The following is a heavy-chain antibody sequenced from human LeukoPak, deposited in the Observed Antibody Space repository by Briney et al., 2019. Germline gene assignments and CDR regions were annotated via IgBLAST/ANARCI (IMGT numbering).Heavy chain of an antibody. D-gene: IGHD2-2*01. V-gene: IGHV1-2*04. CDR1: GYTFTGYY. Sequence: ASVKVSCKASGYTFTGYYMNWVRQAPGQGLEWMGWINPNSGATNYAQKFQGWVTMTRDTSISTAYMELSRLRSDDTAVYYCARGVPAADYFDYWGQGTLVTVSS. CDR3: ARGVPAADYFDY. J-gene: IGHJ4*02. CDR2: INPNSGAT.